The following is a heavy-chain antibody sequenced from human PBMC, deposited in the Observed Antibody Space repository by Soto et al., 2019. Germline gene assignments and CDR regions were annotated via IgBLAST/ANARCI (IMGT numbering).Heavy chain of an antibody. CDR2: IIPIFGTA. CDR1: GGTFSSYA. Sequence: AVKFSCKASGGTFSSYAISWVRQAPGQGLEWMGGIIPIFGTANYAQKFQGRVTITADESTSTAYMELSSLRSEVTAVYYCASVVVAASYYYYGMDVWGQGTTVTVSS. D-gene: IGHD2-15*01. J-gene: IGHJ6*02. CDR3: ASVVVAASYYYYGMDV. V-gene: IGHV1-69*13.